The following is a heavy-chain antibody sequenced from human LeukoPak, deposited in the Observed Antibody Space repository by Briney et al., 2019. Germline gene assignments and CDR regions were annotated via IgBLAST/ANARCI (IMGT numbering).Heavy chain of an antibody. V-gene: IGHV3-23*01. J-gene: IGHJ4*02. CDR1: GFTFSKYA. CDR2: ITGSGDVT. CDR3: AKTPY. Sequence: GGSLRLSCAASGFTFSKYAMNWVRQAPGKGLEWVSTITGSGDVTYYADSVKGRFTISRDNSENTLYLQMNSLRAEDTAIYYCAKTPYWGQGTLVTVSS.